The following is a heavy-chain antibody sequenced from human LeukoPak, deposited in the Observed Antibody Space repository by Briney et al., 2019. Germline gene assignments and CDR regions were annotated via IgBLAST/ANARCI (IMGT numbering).Heavy chain of an antibody. D-gene: IGHD3-22*01. Sequence: GGPLRLSCAASGFPFSSYAMRWVRQAPGKGLEWVSAISGSGGSTYYADSVKGRFTISRDNSKNTLYLQMNSLRAEDTAVYYCAKDRATYYYDSSGYGLPDYWGQGTLVTVSS. V-gene: IGHV3-23*01. J-gene: IGHJ4*02. CDR3: AKDRATYYYDSSGYGLPDY. CDR1: GFPFSSYA. CDR2: ISGSGGST.